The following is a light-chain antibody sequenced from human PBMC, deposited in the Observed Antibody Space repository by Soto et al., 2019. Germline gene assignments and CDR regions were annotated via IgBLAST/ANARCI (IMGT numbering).Light chain of an antibody. V-gene: IGKV3-20*01. Sequence: EIVLTQSPGTLSLSPGERATLSCRACQTVGSSFLAWFQHKPGQAPRLLIYGASTRATGIPDRFSGSGSGTDFTLTISRLEPEDFAVYYCHQYGSSQTFGQGTKVDI. J-gene: IGKJ1*01. CDR1: QTVGSSF. CDR2: GAS. CDR3: HQYGSSQT.